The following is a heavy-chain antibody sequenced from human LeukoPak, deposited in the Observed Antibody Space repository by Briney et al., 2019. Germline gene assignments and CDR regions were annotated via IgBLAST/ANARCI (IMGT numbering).Heavy chain of an antibody. V-gene: IGHV3-23*01. CDR3: AKVTGILTGYYPVDY. Sequence: GGSLRLSCAASGFTFSSYAMSWVRQAPGKGLEWVSAISGSGGSTYYADSVKGRFTISRDNSKNTLYLQMNSLRAEDTAVYYCAKVTGILTGYYPVDYWGQGTLVTVSS. J-gene: IGHJ4*02. D-gene: IGHD3-9*01. CDR2: ISGSGGST. CDR1: GFTFSSYA.